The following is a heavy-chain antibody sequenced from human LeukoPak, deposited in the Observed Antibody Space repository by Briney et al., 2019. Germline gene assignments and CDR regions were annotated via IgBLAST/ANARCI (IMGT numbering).Heavy chain of an antibody. V-gene: IGHV3-30*02. J-gene: IGHJ4*02. CDR3: ANTRLEYIDY. CDR1: GFTFSSYA. D-gene: IGHD6-6*01. Sequence: GGSLRLSCAASGFTFSSYAMSWVRQAPGKGLEWVAFIRYDGSNKYYADSVKGRFTISRDNSKNTLYLQMNSLRAEDTAVYYCANTRLEYIDYWGQGTLVTVSS. CDR2: IRYDGSNK.